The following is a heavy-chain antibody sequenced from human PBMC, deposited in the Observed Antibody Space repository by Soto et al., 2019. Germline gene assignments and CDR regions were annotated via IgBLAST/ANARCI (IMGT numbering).Heavy chain of an antibody. CDR1: GYTFTSYD. Sequence: QVKLVQSGAEVKKLGASVKVSCKASGYTFTSYDINWVRQATGQGLEWMGWMNANRGTTGYAQKFQGRVTMTRNTSIRTAYIEPSSLISEDTAGYYCARERSGCFDCWGQGTLVTVSS. CDR3: ARERSGCFDC. D-gene: IGHD3-22*01. J-gene: IGHJ4*02. CDR2: MNANRGTT. V-gene: IGHV1-8*01.